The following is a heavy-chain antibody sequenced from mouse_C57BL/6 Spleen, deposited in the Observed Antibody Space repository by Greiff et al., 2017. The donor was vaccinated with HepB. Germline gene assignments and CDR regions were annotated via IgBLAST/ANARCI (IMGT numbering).Heavy chain of an antibody. Sequence: EVKLVESGEGLVKPGGSLKLSCAASGFTFSSYAMSWVRQTPEKRLEWVAYISSGGDYIYYADTVKGRFTIARDNARNTLYLQMSSLKSEDTAMYYCTRDKDYYGEIDYAMDYWGQGTSVTVSS. CDR2: ISSGGDYI. D-gene: IGHD1-1*01. V-gene: IGHV5-9-1*02. CDR3: TRDKDYYGEIDYAMDY. CDR1: GFTFSSYA. J-gene: IGHJ4*01.